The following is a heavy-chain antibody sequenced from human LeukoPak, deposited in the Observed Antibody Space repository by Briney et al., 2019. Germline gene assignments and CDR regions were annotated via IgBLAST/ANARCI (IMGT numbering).Heavy chain of an antibody. J-gene: IGHJ4*02. CDR1: GFTFSSYG. Sequence: PGGSLRLSCAASGFTFSSYGMHWVRQAPAKGLGWVAVISYEGSNKYYADSMKGRFTISRDNSKNTLYLQMNSLRAEDTGVYYCANTLTGYESSGYDLDYWGQGTLVTVSS. V-gene: IGHV3-30*18. CDR2: ISYEGSNK. D-gene: IGHD3-22*01. CDR3: ANTLTGYESSGYDLDY.